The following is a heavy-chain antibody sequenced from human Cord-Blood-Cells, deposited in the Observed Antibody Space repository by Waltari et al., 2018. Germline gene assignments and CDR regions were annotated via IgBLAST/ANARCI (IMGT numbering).Heavy chain of an antibody. J-gene: IGHJ4*02. Sequence: QVQLQQWGAGLLKPSATLSLTCAVYGGSFSGYYWSWIRQPPGKGLEWIGEINHSGSTNYNPSLKSRVTISVDTSKNQFSLKLSSVTAADTAVYYCARGGGAAGTSFDYWGQGTLVTVSS. D-gene: IGHD6-13*01. V-gene: IGHV4-34*01. CDR1: GGSFSGYY. CDR2: INHSGST. CDR3: ARGGGAAGTSFDY.